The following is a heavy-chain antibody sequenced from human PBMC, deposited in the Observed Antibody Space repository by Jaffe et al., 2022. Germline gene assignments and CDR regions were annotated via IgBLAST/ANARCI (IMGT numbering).Heavy chain of an antibody. D-gene: IGHD3-9*01. Sequence: QVQLVESGGGVVQPGRSLRLSCVASGFTFSSYDIHWVRQAPGKGLEWVTSISHDGVNQNYADSVKGRITMSRDNSKDTVSLEVNSLTVEDTAVYYCAKAVRKVTYYDPLTGYRHHSAFDVWGQGTKVTVSS. V-gene: IGHV3-30*18. CDR2: ISHDGVNQ. J-gene: IGHJ3*01. CDR1: GFTFSSYD. CDR3: AKAVRKVTYYDPLTGYRHHSAFDV.